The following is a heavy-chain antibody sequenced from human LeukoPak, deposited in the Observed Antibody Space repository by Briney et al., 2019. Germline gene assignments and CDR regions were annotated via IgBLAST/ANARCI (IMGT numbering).Heavy chain of an antibody. CDR2: IYYSGNT. CDR3: VRCLLGHSGNGLGFYFDS. Sequence: PSETLSLTCTVSGDSINTRNYYWGWIRQPPGKGLEWIGTIYYSGNTYFNPSPKSRVTISVDTPKNQFSLKVTSVTAADTAVYYCVRCLLGHSGNGLGFYFDSWGQGTLVPVSS. J-gene: IGHJ4*02. D-gene: IGHD4-23*01. V-gene: IGHV4-39*01. CDR1: GDSINTRNYY.